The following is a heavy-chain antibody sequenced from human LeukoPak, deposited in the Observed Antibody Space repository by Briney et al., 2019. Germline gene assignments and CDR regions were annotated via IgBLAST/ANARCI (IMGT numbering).Heavy chain of an antibody. CDR2: ITGSVGST. J-gene: IGHJ6*02. V-gene: IGHV3-23*01. CDR1: GFIFSTYA. Sequence: GGSLRLSCAASGFIFSTYAMSWVRQAPGKGLEWVSVITGSVGSTYYADSVKGRFTISRDNAKNSLYLQMDSLTAEDTAVYYCAKEFPSPIYGMDVRGQGTTVTVSS. CDR3: AKEFPSPIYGMDV.